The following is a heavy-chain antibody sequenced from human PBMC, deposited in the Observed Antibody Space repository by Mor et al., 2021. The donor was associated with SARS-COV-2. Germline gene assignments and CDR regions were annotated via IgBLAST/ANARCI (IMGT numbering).Heavy chain of an antibody. D-gene: IGHD2-21*02. V-gene: IGHV4-31*02. J-gene: IGHJ6*02. Sequence: SPSLKSRVTMSVDTSKNQFSLKLTSVTAADTAVYYCARDNCGGDCYPPNYYYYGMDVWGQGTTVTVSS. CDR3: ARDNCGGDCYPPNYYYYGMDV.